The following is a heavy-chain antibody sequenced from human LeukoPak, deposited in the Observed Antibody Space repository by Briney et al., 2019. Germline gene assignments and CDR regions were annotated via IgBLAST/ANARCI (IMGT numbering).Heavy chain of an antibody. CDR2: IKPNSGGT. Sequence: RASVKVSCKASGYTFTGYYIHWVRQAPGQGLEWMGWIKPNSGGTNYAQKFQGRVTMTRDTSISTAYMELSRLRSDDTAVYYCARYYVEGRCFDYWGQGTLVTVSS. CDR3: ARYYVEGRCFDY. D-gene: IGHD3-3*01. V-gene: IGHV1-2*02. J-gene: IGHJ4*02. CDR1: GYTFTGYY.